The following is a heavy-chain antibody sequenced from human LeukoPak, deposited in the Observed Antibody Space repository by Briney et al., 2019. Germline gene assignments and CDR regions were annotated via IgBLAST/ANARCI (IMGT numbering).Heavy chain of an antibody. CDR1: GFTFSTYS. V-gene: IGHV3-21*04. CDR3: ARDIGGRYSWYYFDY. Sequence: GGSLRLSCAASGFTFSTYSMNWVRQAPGKGLEWVSSISSSSSYIYYADSVKGRFTISRDNAKNSLYLQMNSLRAEDTAVYYCARDIGGRYSWYYFDYWGRGTLVTVSS. J-gene: IGHJ4*02. D-gene: IGHD2-8*01. CDR2: ISSSSSYI.